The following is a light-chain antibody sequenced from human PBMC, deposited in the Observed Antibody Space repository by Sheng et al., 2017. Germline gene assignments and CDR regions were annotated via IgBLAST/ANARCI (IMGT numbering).Light chain of an antibody. CDR3: QHYKTYPWT. V-gene: IGKV1-5*03. CDR1: QTISNW. Sequence: DIQMTQSPSTLSASVGDRVTITCRASQTISNWLAWYQQKPGKAPNLLIYKASSLESGVPSRFSGSGSGTEFTLTISSLQPDDFGTYFCQHYKTYPWTFGQGTKVEIK. CDR2: KAS. J-gene: IGKJ1*01.